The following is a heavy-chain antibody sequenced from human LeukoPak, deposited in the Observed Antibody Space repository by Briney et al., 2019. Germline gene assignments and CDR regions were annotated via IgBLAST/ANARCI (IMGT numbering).Heavy chain of an antibody. CDR3: ARGPRQGRYYYYMDV. CDR1: GGSFSGYY. V-gene: IGHV4-34*01. D-gene: IGHD1-26*01. J-gene: IGHJ6*03. Sequence: PSETLSLTCAVYGGSFSGYYWSWIRQTPGKGLEWIGEMNHSGSTNYNPSLKSRVTISVDTSKNQFSLRLSSVTAADTAVYYCARGPRQGRYYYYMDVWGKGTTVTVSS. CDR2: MNHSGST.